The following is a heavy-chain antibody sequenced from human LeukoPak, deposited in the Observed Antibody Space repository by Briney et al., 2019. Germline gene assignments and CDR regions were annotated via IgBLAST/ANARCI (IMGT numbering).Heavy chain of an antibody. CDR3: ARSSAYFDWLLLFDY. D-gene: IGHD3-9*01. CDR2: ISYDGSNK. CDR1: GFTFSSYA. V-gene: IGHV3-30*04. J-gene: IGHJ4*02. Sequence: GGSLRLSCAASGFTFSSYAMHWVRQAPGKGLEWVAVISYDGSNKYYADSVKGRFTISRDNSKNTLYLQMNSLSAEDTAVYYCARSSAYFDWLLLFDYWGQGTLVTVSS.